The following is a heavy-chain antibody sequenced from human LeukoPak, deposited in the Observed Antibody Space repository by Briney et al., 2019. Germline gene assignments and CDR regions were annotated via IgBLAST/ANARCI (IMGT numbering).Heavy chain of an antibody. CDR3: AREENSSGSFDY. V-gene: IGHV4-61*08. D-gene: IGHD6-19*01. Sequence: SETLSLTCTVSGGSISSGGYYWSWIRQPPGKGLEWIGYIYYSGSTNYNPSLKSRVTISVDTSKNQFSLKLSSATAADTAVYYCAREENSSGSFDYWGQGTLVTVSS. J-gene: IGHJ4*02. CDR1: GGSISSGGYY. CDR2: IYYSGST.